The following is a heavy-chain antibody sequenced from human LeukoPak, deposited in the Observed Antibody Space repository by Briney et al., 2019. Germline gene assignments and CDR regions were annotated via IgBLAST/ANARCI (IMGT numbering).Heavy chain of an antibody. V-gene: IGHV3-23*01. J-gene: IGHJ5*02. Sequence: PGGSLRLSCAASGFTFSSYAMTWVRQAPGKGLEGVAVISGRGGSTNYADSVKGRVTISREKVKNKLYPQMNSLRGEDAAVYYCAKESASSSPYRAGWFDLWGRGPLVTVSS. CDR1: GFTFSSYA. D-gene: IGHD6-13*01. CDR3: AKESASSSPYRAGWFDL. CDR2: ISGRGGST.